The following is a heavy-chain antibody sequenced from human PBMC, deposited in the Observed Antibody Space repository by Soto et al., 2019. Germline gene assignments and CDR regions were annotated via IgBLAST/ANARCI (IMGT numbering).Heavy chain of an antibody. J-gene: IGHJ4*02. CDR3: ATIWPSTGYLDY. D-gene: IGHD3-9*01. CDR2: IYYSGST. V-gene: IGHV4-31*03. CDR1: GGSISSGGYY. Sequence: SETLSLTCTVSGGSISSGGYYWSWIRQHPGKGLEWIGYIYYSGSTYYNPSLKSRVTISVDTSKNQFSLKLSSVTAADTAVYYCATIWPSTGYLDYWGQGTLVTVSS.